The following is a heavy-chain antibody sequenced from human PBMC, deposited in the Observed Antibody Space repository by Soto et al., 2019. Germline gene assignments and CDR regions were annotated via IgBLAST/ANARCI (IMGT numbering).Heavy chain of an antibody. CDR1: GFTFSSYA. Sequence: PGGSLRLSCAASGFTFSSYAMSWVRQAPGKGLEWVSAISGSGGSTYYADSVKGRFTISRDNSKNTLYLQMNSLRAEDTAVYYFAKDPTIAARPPAAWFDPWGQGTLVTVSS. J-gene: IGHJ5*02. CDR2: ISGSGGST. D-gene: IGHD6-6*01. V-gene: IGHV3-23*01. CDR3: AKDPTIAARPPAAWFDP.